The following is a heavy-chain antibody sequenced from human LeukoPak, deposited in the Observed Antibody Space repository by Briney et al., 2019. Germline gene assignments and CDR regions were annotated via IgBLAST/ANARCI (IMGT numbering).Heavy chain of an antibody. CDR2: IKHNGGEK. Sequence: GGSLRLSCVASGFTFTDYFMSWVRQAPGKGLEWVASIKHNGGEKYYVDSVKGRFTISRDNAKNSLYLEMSSLRAEDTAVYYCARDRDAFDIWGQGTMVTVSS. CDR1: GFTFTDYF. CDR3: ARDRDAFDI. V-gene: IGHV3-7*01. J-gene: IGHJ3*02.